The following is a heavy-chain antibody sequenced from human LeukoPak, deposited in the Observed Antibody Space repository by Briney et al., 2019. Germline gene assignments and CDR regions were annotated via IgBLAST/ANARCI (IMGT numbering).Heavy chain of an antibody. D-gene: IGHD6-13*01. V-gene: IGHV3-21*01. J-gene: IGHJ5*02. CDR2: ISSSSSYI. Sequence: GGSLRLSCAASGFTFSSYSMNWVRQAPGKGLEWVSSISSSSSYIYHADSVKGRFTISRDNAKNSLYLQMNSLRAEDTAVYYCARDPSYSSSWLLWFDPWGQGTLVTVSS. CDR3: ARDPSYSSSWLLWFDP. CDR1: GFTFSSYS.